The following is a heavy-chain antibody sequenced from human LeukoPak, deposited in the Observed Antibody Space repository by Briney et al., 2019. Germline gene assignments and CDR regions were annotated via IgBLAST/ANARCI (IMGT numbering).Heavy chain of an antibody. CDR1: GFTFSSYG. J-gene: IGHJ3*02. Sequence: GGSLRLSCAASGFTFSSYGMHWVRQAPGKGLEWVAVIWYDASNKYYADSVKGRFTISRDNSKNTLYLQMNSLRAEDTAVYYCARPANYYDSSGLDIWGQGTMVTVSS. D-gene: IGHD3-22*01. CDR2: IWYDASNK. V-gene: IGHV3-33*01. CDR3: ARPANYYDSSGLDI.